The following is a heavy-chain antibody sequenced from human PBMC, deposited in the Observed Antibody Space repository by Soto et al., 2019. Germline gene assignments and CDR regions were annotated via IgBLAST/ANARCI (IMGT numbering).Heavy chain of an antibody. D-gene: IGHD4-4*01. CDR1: GGSISSGDYY. Sequence: SETLSLTCTVSGGSISSGDYYWSWIRQPPGKGLEWIGYIYYSGSTYYNPSLKSRVTISVDTSKNQFSLKLSSVTAADTAVYYCAREGTTTVTYSDYWGQGTLVTVSS. CDR2: IYYSGST. V-gene: IGHV4-30-4*01. J-gene: IGHJ4*02. CDR3: AREGTTTVTYSDY.